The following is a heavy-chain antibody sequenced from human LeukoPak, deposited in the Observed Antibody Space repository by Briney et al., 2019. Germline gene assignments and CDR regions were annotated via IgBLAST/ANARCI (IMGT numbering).Heavy chain of an antibody. CDR2: IYYSGST. J-gene: IGHJ6*02. Sequence: KTSETLSLTCTVSGGSISSYYWSWIRQPPGKGLEWIGYIYYSGSTNYNPSLKSRVTISVDTSKNQFSLKLSSVTAADTAVYYCARGVGSIFGVVINYGMDVWGQGTTVTVSS. CDR3: ARGVGSIFGVVINYGMDV. CDR1: GGSISSYY. V-gene: IGHV4-59*01. D-gene: IGHD3-3*01.